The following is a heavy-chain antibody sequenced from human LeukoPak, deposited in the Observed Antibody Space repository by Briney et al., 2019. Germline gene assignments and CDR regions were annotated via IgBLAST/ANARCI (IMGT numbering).Heavy chain of an antibody. Sequence: SETLSLTCTVSGTSISGSNYYWAWIRQPAGNELEWIGRIYFSGSTNYNPSLKSRVTLSVHTSRNQFSLKLNSVTAADTAVYYCARYDYGANFDLWGQGTLVTVSS. J-gene: IGHJ4*02. V-gene: IGHV4-61*02. D-gene: IGHD4/OR15-4a*01. CDR3: ARYDYGANFDL. CDR2: IYFSGST. CDR1: GTSISGSNYY.